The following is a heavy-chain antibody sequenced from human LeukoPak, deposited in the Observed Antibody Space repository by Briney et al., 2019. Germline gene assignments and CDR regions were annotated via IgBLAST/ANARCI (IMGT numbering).Heavy chain of an antibody. CDR2: INHSGST. J-gene: IGHJ4*02. CDR3: ARGPYDYAWGSYLFDY. Sequence: SETLSLTCAVYGGSFSGYYWSWIRQPPGKGLEWIGEINHSGSTNYNPSLKSRVTISVDTSKNQFSLKLSSVTAADTAVYYCARGPYDYAWGSYLFDYWGQGTLVTVSS. D-gene: IGHD3-16*02. V-gene: IGHV4-34*01. CDR1: GGSFSGYY.